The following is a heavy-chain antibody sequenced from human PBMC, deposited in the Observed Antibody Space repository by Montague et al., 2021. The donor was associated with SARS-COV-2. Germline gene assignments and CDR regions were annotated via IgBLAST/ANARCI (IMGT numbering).Heavy chain of an antibody. V-gene: IGHV4-34*01. D-gene: IGHD3-10*01. CDR2: INHSGST. CDR3: ARGARQGYGFRLGSFDS. Sequence: SETLSLTCAVNGGSFSGYYWTWIRQSPRKGLEWIGEINHSGSTNYNPSLKSRVTMSVDTSKNQFSLKLSSVTAADTAVYYCARGARQGYGFRLGSFDSWGQGTLVTVSS. CDR1: GGSFSGYY. J-gene: IGHJ4*02.